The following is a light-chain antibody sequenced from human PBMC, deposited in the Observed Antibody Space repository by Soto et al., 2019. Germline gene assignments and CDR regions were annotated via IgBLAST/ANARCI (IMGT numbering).Light chain of an antibody. CDR3: QQYNNWPIT. CDR1: QSVSSY. Sequence: EIVLTQSPATLSLSPGERATLSCRASQSVSSYLAWYQQTPGQAPRLLIYDASNRATGIPARFSGSGSGTGFTLTISSLQSEDFAVYYCQQYNNWPITFGQGTRREIK. V-gene: IGKV3-11*01. J-gene: IGKJ5*01. CDR2: DAS.